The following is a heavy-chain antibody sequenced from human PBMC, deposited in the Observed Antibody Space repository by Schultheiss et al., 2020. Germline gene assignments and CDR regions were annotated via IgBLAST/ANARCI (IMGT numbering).Heavy chain of an antibody. CDR2: ISYDGSNK. V-gene: IGHV3-30*18. D-gene: IGHD6-19*01. CDR3: AKGGAVADYYYGMDV. Sequence: GESLKISCAASGFTFSSYGMHWVRQAPGKGLEWVAVISYDGSNKYYADSVKGRFTISRDNSKNTLYLQMNSLRAEDTAVYYCAKGGAVADYYYGMDVWGQGTTVTVSS. CDR1: GFTFSSYG. J-gene: IGHJ6*02.